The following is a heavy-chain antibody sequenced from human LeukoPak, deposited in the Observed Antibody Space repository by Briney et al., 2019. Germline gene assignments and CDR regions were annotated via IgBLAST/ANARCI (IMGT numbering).Heavy chain of an antibody. V-gene: IGHV1-18*01. D-gene: IGHD2-2*01. CDR1: GYTFTSYG. J-gene: IGHJ5*02. CDR2: ISAYNGNT. CDR3: ARDIIDIVVVPAADGPYNWFDP. Sequence: ASVKVSCKASGYTFTSYGISWVRQAPGQGLEWMGWISAYNGNTNYARKLQGRVTMTTDTSTSTAYMELRSLRSDDTAVYYCARDIIDIVVVPAADGPYNWFDPWGQGTLVTVSS.